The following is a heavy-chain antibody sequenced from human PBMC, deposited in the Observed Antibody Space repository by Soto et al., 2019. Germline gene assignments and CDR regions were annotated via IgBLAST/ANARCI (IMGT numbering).Heavy chain of an antibody. V-gene: IGHV4-30-4*01. Sequence: SETLSLTCTVSGDSISNVNYCWSWIRQPPDKGLEWIGHIYDGGSTYNNPSLKSRVTISVDTSKNQFSLKLSSVTAADTAVYYCARRYGGHFDYWGQGTLVTVSS. J-gene: IGHJ4*02. CDR1: GDSISNVNYC. CDR3: ARRYGGHFDY. CDR2: IYDGGST. D-gene: IGHD4-17*01.